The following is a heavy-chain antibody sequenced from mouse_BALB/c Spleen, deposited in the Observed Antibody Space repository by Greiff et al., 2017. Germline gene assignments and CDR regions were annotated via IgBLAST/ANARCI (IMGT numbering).Heavy chain of an antibody. CDR3: ARRKYGNYHYAMDY. CDR2: INPSTGYT. D-gene: IGHD2-10*02. V-gene: IGHV1-7*01. J-gene: IGHJ4*01. CDR1: GYTFTSYW. Sequence: QAQLQQSGAELAKPGASVKMSCKASGYTFTSYWMHWVKQRPGQGLEWIGYINPSTGYTEYNQKFKDKATLTADKSSSTAYMQLSSLTSEDSAVYYCARRKYGNYHYAMDYWGQGTSVTVSS.